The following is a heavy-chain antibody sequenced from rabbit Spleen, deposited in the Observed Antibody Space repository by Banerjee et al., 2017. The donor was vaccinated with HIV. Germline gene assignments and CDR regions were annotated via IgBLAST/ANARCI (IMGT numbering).Heavy chain of an antibody. CDR3: ARGDLCGVGSSAFAINFGL. V-gene: IGHV1S40*01. Sequence: QSLEESGGDLVKPGASLTLSCTASGFSFSSSYYMCWVRQAPGKGLELIACIDTSSVDAGGGAWAKGRFSATRPSSASMTSQTTSLPDTATATYSDARGDLCGVGSSAFAINFGLGGPGPRVTVS. CDR1: GFSFSSSYY. J-gene: IGHJ4*01. D-gene: IGHD6-1*01. CDR2: IDTSSVDA.